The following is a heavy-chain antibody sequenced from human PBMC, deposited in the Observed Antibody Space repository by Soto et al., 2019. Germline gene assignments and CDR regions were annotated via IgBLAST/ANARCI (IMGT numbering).Heavy chain of an antibody. CDR2: IKTDGSEK. J-gene: IGHJ6*02. CDR1: GFTFSSYW. V-gene: IGHV3-7*03. CDR3: TRDGSPFALDV. Sequence: EVQLVESGGGLVQPGGSLRLSCAASGFTFSSYWMSWARQAPGKGLEWVANIKTDGSEKYYVDSVRGRFTTSRANSRNFFYLQMNSLTGEDTAVYYCTRDGSPFALDVWGLGTSVTVSS.